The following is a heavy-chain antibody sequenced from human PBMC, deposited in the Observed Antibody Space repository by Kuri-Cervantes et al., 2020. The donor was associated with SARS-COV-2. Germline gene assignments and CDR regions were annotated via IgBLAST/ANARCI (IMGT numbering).Heavy chain of an antibody. Sequence: GESLKISCEASGFIFSRYGMHWVRQAPGKGLEWVAAIGYDGSRKHYSDSLKGRFTISRDNSQNTVYLQMSTLRDDDTAVYYCAKRFVVPTNGTDYFDYWGQGTLVTVSS. D-gene: IGHD3-10*01. J-gene: IGHJ4*02. CDR1: GFIFSRYG. CDR2: IGYDGSRK. V-gene: IGHV3-30*18. CDR3: AKRFVVPTNGTDYFDY.